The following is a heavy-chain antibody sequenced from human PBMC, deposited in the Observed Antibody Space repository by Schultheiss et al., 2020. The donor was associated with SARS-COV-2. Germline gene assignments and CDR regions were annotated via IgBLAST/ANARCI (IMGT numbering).Heavy chain of an antibody. CDR2: ISYDGSNK. CDR3: ARDFFDSSGYYLDY. Sequence: GGSLRLSCAASGFTFSSYAMHWVRQAPGKGLEWVAVISYDGSNKYYADSVKGRFTISRDNSKNTLYLQMNSLRAEDTAVYYCARDFFDSSGYYLDYWGQGTLVTVSS. V-gene: IGHV3-30*04. J-gene: IGHJ4*02. D-gene: IGHD3-22*01. CDR1: GFTFSSYA.